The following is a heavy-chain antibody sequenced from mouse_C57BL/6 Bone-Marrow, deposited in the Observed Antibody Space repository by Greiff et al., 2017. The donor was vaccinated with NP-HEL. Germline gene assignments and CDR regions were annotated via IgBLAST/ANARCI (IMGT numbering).Heavy chain of an antibody. J-gene: IGHJ3*01. V-gene: IGHV1-78*01. CDR1: GYTFTDHT. CDR2: IYPRDGST. Sequence: QVQLQQSDAELVKPGASVKISCKVSGYTFTDHTIHWMKQRPEQGLEWIGYIYPRDGSTKYNEKFKGKATLTADKSSSTAYMQLNSLTSEDSAVYFCSREGRGYYGYGGFAYWGQGTLVTVSA. D-gene: IGHD2-2*01. CDR3: SREGRGYYGYGGFAY.